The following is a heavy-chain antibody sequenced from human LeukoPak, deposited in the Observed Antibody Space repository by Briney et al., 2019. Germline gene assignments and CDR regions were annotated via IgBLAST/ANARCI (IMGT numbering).Heavy chain of an antibody. J-gene: IGHJ4*02. Sequence: PSETLSLTCAVYGGSFSGYYWSWIRQPPGKGLEWIGEINHSGSTNYNPSLKSRVTISVDTSKNQFSLKLSSVTAADTAVYYCARGEYSSSWYVFDYRGQGTLVTVSS. V-gene: IGHV4-34*01. CDR2: INHSGST. CDR3: ARGEYSSSWYVFDY. D-gene: IGHD6-13*01. CDR1: GGSFSGYY.